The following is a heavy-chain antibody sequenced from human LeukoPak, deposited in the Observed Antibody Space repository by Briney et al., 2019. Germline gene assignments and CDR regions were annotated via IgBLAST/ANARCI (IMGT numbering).Heavy chain of an antibody. CDR2: INPNSGGT. D-gene: IGHD2-15*01. V-gene: IGHV1-2*06. CDR1: GYTFTGYY. J-gene: IGHJ4*02. Sequence: ASVKVSCKASGYTFTGYYIHWVRQAPGQGLEWMGRINPNSGGTNYAQKFQGRVTMTRDTSISTAYMELSRLRSDDTAVYYCARFPCFSGGSCYSEYYFDYWGQGTLVTVSS. CDR3: ARFPCFSGGSCYSEYYFDY.